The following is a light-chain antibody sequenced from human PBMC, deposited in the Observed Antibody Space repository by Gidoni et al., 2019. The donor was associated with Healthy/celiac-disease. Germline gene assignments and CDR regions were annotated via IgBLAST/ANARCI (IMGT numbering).Light chain of an antibody. CDR3: NSRDSSGNPLYV. Sequence: SSELTQDPAVSVALGQTVRITCQGDSLRSYYASWYQQKPGQAPVLVIYGKNNRPSGIPDRFSGSSPGNTAFLTITGAQAEDEADYYCNSRDSSGNPLYVFGTGTKVTAL. CDR2: GKN. V-gene: IGLV3-19*01. J-gene: IGLJ1*01. CDR1: SLRSYY.